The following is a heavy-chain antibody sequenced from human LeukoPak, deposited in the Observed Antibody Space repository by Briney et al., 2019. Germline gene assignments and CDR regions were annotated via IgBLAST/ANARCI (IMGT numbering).Heavy chain of an antibody. J-gene: IGHJ4*02. CDR2: ISGSGGST. CDR3: AKGDIVVVPAAAADY. CDR1: GFTFSGYT. V-gene: IGHV3-23*01. D-gene: IGHD2-2*01. Sequence: GGSLRLSCAASGFTFSGYTMNWVRQAPGKGLEWVSAISGSGGSTYYADSVKGRFTISRDNSKNTLYLQMNSLRAEDTAVYYCAKGDIVVVPAAAADYWGQGTLVTVSS.